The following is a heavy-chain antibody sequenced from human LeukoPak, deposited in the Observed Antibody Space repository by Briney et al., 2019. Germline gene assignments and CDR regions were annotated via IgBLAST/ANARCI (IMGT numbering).Heavy chain of an antibody. CDR1: GYTFTSYY. D-gene: IGHD6-13*01. CDR2: INPSGGST. CDR3: AREAEGIAATGAFDI. J-gene: IGHJ3*02. V-gene: IGHV1-46*01. Sequence: GASVKVSCKASGYTFTSYYMHWVRQAPGQGLEWMGIINPSGGSTSYAQKFQGRVTMTRDMSTSTVYMELSSLRSEDTAVYYRAREAEGIAATGAFDIWGQGTMVTVSS.